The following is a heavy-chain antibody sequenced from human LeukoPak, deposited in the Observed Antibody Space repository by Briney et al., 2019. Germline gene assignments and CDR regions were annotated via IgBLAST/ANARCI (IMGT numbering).Heavy chain of an antibody. V-gene: IGHV5-51*01. J-gene: IGHJ4*02. D-gene: IGHD3-10*01. CDR3: ARQIPYGSGSFDY. CDR2: IYPGDSDT. Sequence: GESLKISCKGSGYSFTSCWIGWVRQMPGKGLEWMGIIYPGDSDTRYSPSFQGQVTISADKSISTAYLQWSSLKATDTAMYYCARQIPYGSGSFDYWGQGTLVTVSS. CDR1: GYSFTSCW.